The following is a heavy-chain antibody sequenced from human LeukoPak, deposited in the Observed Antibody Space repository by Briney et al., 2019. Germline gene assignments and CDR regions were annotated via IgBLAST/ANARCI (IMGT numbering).Heavy chain of an antibody. Sequence: WGTLSLSCAASGFTFSNYGMNWVRQAPGPGLEWVSALSSSGGSTYYSDSVKGRFTISRDNSKNTLYLQMSSLRAEDTAVYYCAREDRYSGSYYPRQYYYYYMDVWGKGTTVTVSS. CDR2: LSSSGGST. CDR1: GFTFSNYG. D-gene: IGHD1-26*01. J-gene: IGHJ6*03. V-gene: IGHV3-23*01. CDR3: AREDRYSGSYYPRQYYYYYMDV.